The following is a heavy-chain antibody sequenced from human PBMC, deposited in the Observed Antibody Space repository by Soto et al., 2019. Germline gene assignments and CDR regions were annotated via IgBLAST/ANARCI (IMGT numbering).Heavy chain of an antibody. CDR2: IYYSGST. J-gene: IGHJ4*02. CDR3: ARDHGDYAFDY. Sequence: PSETLSLTCTVSGGSISSYYWSWIRQPPGKGLEWIGYIYYSGSTNYNPSLKSRVTISVDTSKNQFSLKLSSVTAADTAVYYCARDHGDYAFDYWGQGTLVTVSS. D-gene: IGHD4-17*01. CDR1: GGSISSYY. V-gene: IGHV4-59*01.